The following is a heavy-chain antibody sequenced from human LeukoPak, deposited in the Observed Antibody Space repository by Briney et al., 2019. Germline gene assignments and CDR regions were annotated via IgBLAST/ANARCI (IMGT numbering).Heavy chain of an antibody. Sequence: PTETLSLTCTVSGGSISGYYWNWIRQPPGQGLEWIGYTSDSGRHTDYKPSLKSRVAISVDTSKNQFSLKLTFATAADTAVYYCARWHSHGRYFDYWGQGALVTVSS. CDR2: TSDSGRHT. CDR3: ARWHSHGRYFDY. D-gene: IGHD2-21*01. V-gene: IGHV4-59*01. CDR1: GGSISGYY. J-gene: IGHJ4*02.